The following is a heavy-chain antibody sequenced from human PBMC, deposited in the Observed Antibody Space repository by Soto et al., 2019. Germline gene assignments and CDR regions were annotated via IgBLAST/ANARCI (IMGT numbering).Heavy chain of an antibody. CDR1: GYTFANCG. CDR2: ISPYNRKT. Sequence: QAQLAQSGAEVKKPGASVNISCKASGYTFANCGFIWVRQAPGHGLEWVGWISPYNRKTEYAQKFQGRVTMTRDKPTSTAYMELRSLRSDDTAVYYCARDIYGGNCCDAFDIWGQGTMVTVSS. D-gene: IGHD2-15*01. CDR3: ARDIYGGNCCDAFDI. J-gene: IGHJ3*02. V-gene: IGHV1-18*01.